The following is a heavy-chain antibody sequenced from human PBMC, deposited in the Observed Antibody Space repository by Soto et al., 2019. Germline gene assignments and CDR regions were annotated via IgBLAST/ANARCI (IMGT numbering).Heavy chain of an antibody. J-gene: IGHJ5*02. V-gene: IGHV4-59*01. CDR3: ARDSFAVGYKDSSGYYYEGNWFDP. CDR1: GGSIRSYY. D-gene: IGHD3-22*01. Sequence: SETLSLTCTVSGGSIRSYYWSWMRHPPGKGLEWIGYIYYSGSTNYNPSLKSRVTISVDTSKNQFSLKLSSVTAADTAVYYCARDSFAVGYKDSSGYYYEGNWFDPWGQGTLVTVSS. CDR2: IYYSGST.